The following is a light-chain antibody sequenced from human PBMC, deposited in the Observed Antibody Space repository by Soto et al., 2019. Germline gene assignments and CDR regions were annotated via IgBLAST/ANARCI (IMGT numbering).Light chain of an antibody. CDR1: QSVDSY. V-gene: IGKV3-11*01. Sequence: PVERATLSCRASQSVDSYLAWYQQKPGQAPRLLIYDVSNRATGIPARFSGSGSGTDFTLTISSLEPGDFAVYYCQQRNDWQVTFGQGTRLEI. J-gene: IGKJ5*01. CDR2: DVS. CDR3: QQRNDWQVT.